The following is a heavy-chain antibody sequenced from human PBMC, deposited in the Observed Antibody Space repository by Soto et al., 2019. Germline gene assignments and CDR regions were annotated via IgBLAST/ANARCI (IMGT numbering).Heavy chain of an antibody. CDR2: IYTSGST. CDR1: GGSISSYY. J-gene: IGHJ6*02. V-gene: IGHV4-4*07. CDR3: ARGRQLGPYYYYGMDV. D-gene: IGHD6-13*01. Sequence: QVQLQESGPGPVKPSETLSLTCTVSGGSISSYYWSWIRQPAGKGLEWIGRIYTSGSTNYNPSLKSRVTMSVDTSKNQFSLKLSSVTAADTAVYYCARGRQLGPYYYYGMDVWGQGTTVTVSS.